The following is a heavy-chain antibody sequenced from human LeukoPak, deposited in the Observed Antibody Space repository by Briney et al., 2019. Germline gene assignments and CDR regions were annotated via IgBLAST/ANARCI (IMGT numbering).Heavy chain of an antibody. Sequence: SETLSLTCTVSGGSISSGGYYWSWIRQHPGKGLEWIGYTYYSGSTYYNPSLKSRVTISVDTSKNQFSLKLSSVTAADTAVYYCAKPKYPVAGSNYFDYWGQGSLVTVSS. CDR2: TYYSGST. J-gene: IGHJ4*02. CDR1: GGSISSGGYY. CDR3: AKPKYPVAGSNYFDY. D-gene: IGHD6-19*01. V-gene: IGHV4-31*03.